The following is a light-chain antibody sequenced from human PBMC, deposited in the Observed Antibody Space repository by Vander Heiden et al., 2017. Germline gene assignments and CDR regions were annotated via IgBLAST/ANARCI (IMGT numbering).Light chain of an antibody. V-gene: IGLV3-1*01. CDR2: QDS. Sequence: CALTRPPAESASPGQTASITCSGDKLGDKYACWYQQKPGQSPVLVTYQDSKRPSGIPERFSGSISGNTATLTISGINAMDEGDYYCQARDSSTVVFGGGTKLTVL. CDR3: QARDSSTVV. J-gene: IGLJ2*01. CDR1: KLGDKY.